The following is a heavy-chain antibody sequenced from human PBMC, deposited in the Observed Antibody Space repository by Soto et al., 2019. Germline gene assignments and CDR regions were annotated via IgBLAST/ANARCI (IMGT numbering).Heavy chain of an antibody. D-gene: IGHD6-6*01. J-gene: IGHJ4*02. CDR3: AKGPEQLVHGVFDD. V-gene: IGHV3-23*01. Sequence: EVQLLESGGGLVQPGGSLRLSGAASGFTLSSCVMTWVRQAPGKGLEWVSGIDTGGGGTYYADSVKGRFTISRDNSKNTLYLHMNSLRAEDTAVYYCAKGPEQLVHGVFDDWGQGYLVTVCS. CDR2: IDTGGGGT. CDR1: GFTLSSCV.